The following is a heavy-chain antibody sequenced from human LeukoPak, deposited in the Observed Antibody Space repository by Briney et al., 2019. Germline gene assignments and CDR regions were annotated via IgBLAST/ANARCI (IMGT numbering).Heavy chain of an antibody. J-gene: IGHJ4*02. CDR2: IYYSGST. CDR3: ARGSKQAASKFDY. Sequence: RSSETLSLTCTVSGGSISSYYWSWIRQPPGKGLEWIGYIYYSGSTNYNPSLKSRVTISVDTSKNQFSLKLSSVTAADTAVYYCARGSKQAASKFDYWGQGTLVTVSS. D-gene: IGHD2-15*01. V-gene: IGHV4-59*01. CDR1: GGSISSYY.